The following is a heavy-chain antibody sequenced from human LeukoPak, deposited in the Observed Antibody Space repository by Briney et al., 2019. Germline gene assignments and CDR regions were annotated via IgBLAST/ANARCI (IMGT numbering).Heavy chain of an antibody. CDR2: IAYDGSRA. V-gene: IGHV3-30*02. CDR1: GFTFGGYG. J-gene: IGHJ4*02. Sequence: AGGSLRLSCAGSGFTFGGYGMHWFRQTPGKGLEWVAVIAYDGSRAFYADSVKGRFTISRDNSKNTLYQQMNSLRAEDTAVYYCARDVANYFDYWGQGTLVTVSS. CDR3: ARDVANYFDY. D-gene: IGHD2-21*01.